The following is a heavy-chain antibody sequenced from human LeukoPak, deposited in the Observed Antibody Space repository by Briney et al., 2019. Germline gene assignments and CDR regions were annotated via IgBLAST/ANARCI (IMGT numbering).Heavy chain of an antibody. Sequence: PSETLSLTCTVSGGSISSYYWSWIRQPPGKGLEWIGYIHYSGSANYNPSLKSRVTISVDTSKNQFSLELSSVTAADTAVYYFARLLTGSPRPTHPPHLYFFDYWGQGTLVTVSS. CDR3: ARLLTGSPRPTHPPHLYFFDY. J-gene: IGHJ4*02. V-gene: IGHV4-59*08. D-gene: IGHD1-14*01. CDR2: IHYSGSA. CDR1: GGSISSYY.